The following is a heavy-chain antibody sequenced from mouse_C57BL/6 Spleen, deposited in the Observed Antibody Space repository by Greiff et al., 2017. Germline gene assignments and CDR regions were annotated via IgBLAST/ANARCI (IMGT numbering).Heavy chain of an antibody. D-gene: IGHD2-4*01. CDR3: ARMGDYDGAWFAY. CDR2: IYPGSGSP. Sequence: QVQLQQSGAELVKPGASVKMSCKASGYTFTSYWITWVKQRPGQGLEWIGDIYPGSGSPNYNEKFKRQATLTVDPSSRPAYMQLGSLTSEGSGVYYCARMGDYDGAWFAYWGQGTLVTV. V-gene: IGHV1-55*01. CDR1: GYTFTSYW. J-gene: IGHJ3*01.